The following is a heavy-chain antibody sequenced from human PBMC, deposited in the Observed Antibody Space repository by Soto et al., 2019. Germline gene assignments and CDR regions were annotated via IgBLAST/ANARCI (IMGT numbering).Heavy chain of an antibody. CDR2: ISYDGSNK. Sequence: GGSLRLSCAASGFTFSSYGMHWVRQAPGKGLEWVAVISYDGSNKYYADSVKGRFTISRDNSKNTLYLQMNSLRAEDTAVYYCANYYGSGSFPYGMDVWGQGTTVTVSS. J-gene: IGHJ6*02. D-gene: IGHD3-10*01. CDR3: ANYYGSGSFPYGMDV. CDR1: GFTFSSYG. V-gene: IGHV3-30*18.